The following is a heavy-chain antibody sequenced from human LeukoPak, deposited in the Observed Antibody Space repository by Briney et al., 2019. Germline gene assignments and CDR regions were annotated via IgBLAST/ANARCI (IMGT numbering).Heavy chain of an antibody. V-gene: IGHV3-30*02. D-gene: IGHD6-13*01. CDR1: GFTFSSYG. Sequence: GGSLRLSCAASGFTFSSYGMHWARQAPGKGLEWVAFIRYDGSNKYYADSVKGRFTISRDNSKNTLYLQMNSLRAEDTAVYYCAKLWSSWYWGQGTLVTVSS. CDR2: IRYDGSNK. CDR3: AKLWSSWY. J-gene: IGHJ4*02.